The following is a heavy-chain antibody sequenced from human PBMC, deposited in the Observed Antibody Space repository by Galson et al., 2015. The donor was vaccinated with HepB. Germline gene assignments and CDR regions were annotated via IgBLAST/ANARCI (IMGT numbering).Heavy chain of an antibody. V-gene: IGHV3-30-3*01. J-gene: IGHJ6*02. CDR1: GFTFSSYA. D-gene: IGHD6-13*01. CDR2: ISYDGSNK. Sequence: SLRLSCAASGFTFSSYAMHWVRQAPGKGLEWVAVISYDGSNKYYADSVEGRFTISRDNSKNTLYLQMNSLRAEDTAVYYCARGPAAAEGYYYYGMDVWGQGTTVTVSS. CDR3: ARGPAAAEGYYYYGMDV.